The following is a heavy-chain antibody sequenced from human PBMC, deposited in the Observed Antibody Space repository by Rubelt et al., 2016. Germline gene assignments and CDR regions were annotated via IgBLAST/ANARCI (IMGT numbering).Heavy chain of an antibody. CDR2: ISSASSSTT. Sequence: VQLVESGGGVVQPGRSLRLSCAASGFTFSSYSMNWIRQAPGKGLEWVSYISSASSSTTYYADSVKGRFTISRDNAKNSLYLQMNSLRGEDTAVYYFSRRSMGATSSFDIWGQGTMVTVSS. CDR3: SRRSMGATSSFDI. V-gene: IGHV3-48*01. J-gene: IGHJ3*02. CDR1: GFTFSSYS. D-gene: IGHD1-26*01.